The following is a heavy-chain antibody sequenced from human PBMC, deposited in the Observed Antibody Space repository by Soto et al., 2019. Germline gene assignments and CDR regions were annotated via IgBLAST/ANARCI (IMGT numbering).Heavy chain of an antibody. CDR2: ISGSGDET. D-gene: IGHD2-21*01. J-gene: IGHJ4*02. CDR1: GFTFSSHS. Sequence: EVQLLESGGGLVAPGGSLRLSCAASGFTFSSHSMSWVRQAPGKGLEWVPSISGSGDETHYADSVKGRFTISRDNSKNTLYVQMNSLRAEDTAVYYCAKLVSYWGEGTLVTVSS. V-gene: IGHV3-23*01. CDR3: AKLVSY.